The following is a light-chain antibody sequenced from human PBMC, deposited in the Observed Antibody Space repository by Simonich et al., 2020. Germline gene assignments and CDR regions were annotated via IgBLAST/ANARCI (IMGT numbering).Light chain of an antibody. V-gene: IGKV4-1*01. J-gene: IGKJ2*01. CDR1: QSVLYSSNNKNY. CDR3: QQYYSTPYT. CDR2: WVA. Sequence: DIVMTQSPDSLALSLGERAPIHCKSSQSVLYSSNNKNYLAWYQQKPGQPPKLLIYWVATREAGVPDRFRGSGSGTDFTLTISSLQAEDVAVYYCQQYYSTPYTFGQGTKLEIK.